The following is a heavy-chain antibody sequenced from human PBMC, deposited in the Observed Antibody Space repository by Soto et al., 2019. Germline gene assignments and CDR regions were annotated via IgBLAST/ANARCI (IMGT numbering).Heavy chain of an antibody. CDR2: IYYSGST. D-gene: IGHD6-13*01. V-gene: IGHV4-59*08. J-gene: IGHJ4*02. CDR1: GGSISSYY. Sequence: SETLSLTCTVSGGSISSYYWSWIRQPPGKGLEWIGYIYYSGSTNYNPSLKSRVTISVDTSKNQFSLKLSSVTAADTAVYYCARTFYSSSWYYFDYWGQGTLVTVSS. CDR3: ARTFYSSSWYYFDY.